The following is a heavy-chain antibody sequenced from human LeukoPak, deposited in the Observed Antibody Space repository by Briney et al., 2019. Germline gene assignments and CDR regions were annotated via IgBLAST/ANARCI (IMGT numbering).Heavy chain of an antibody. CDR2: MNPNSGNT. CDR3: ARRYYYGSGSYYPNDY. Sequence: ASVKVSCKASGYTFTSYDINWVRQATGQGLEWMGRMNPNSGNTGYAQKFQGRVTMARNTSISTAYMELSSLRSEDTAVYYCARRYYYGSGSYYPNDYWGQGTLVTVSS. V-gene: IGHV1-8*01. D-gene: IGHD3-10*01. CDR1: GYTFTSYD. J-gene: IGHJ4*02.